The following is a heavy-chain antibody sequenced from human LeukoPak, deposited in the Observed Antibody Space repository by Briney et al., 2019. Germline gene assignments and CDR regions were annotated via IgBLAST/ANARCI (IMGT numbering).Heavy chain of an antibody. CDR1: VLIFSSYG. J-gene: IGHJ6*03. V-gene: IGHV3-30*02. D-gene: IGHD3-16*01. CDR2: IRHDESKT. Sequence: GGCLRLSCAASVLIFSSYGMHWVRQAPGAGLEWVAYIRHDESKTFYADSVKGRFTIPRDNSKNTLYLQMHSLRAEDTALYYCAKPVIPSAYQGTYYMDVWGKGTTVTVSS. CDR3: AKPVIPSAYQGTYYMDV.